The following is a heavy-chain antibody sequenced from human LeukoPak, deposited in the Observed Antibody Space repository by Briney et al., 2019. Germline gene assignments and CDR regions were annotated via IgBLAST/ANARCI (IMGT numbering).Heavy chain of an antibody. Sequence: GGSLRLSCAASGFTVSSNYMSWVRQAPGKGLEWVSVIYSGGSTYYADSVKGRFTISRDNSKNTLYLQMNSLRAEDTAVYYCARGPYYDSSGPNWFDPWGQGTLVTVSS. V-gene: IGHV3-53*01. J-gene: IGHJ5*02. CDR1: GFTVSSNY. CDR3: ARGPYYDSSGPNWFDP. CDR2: IYSGGST. D-gene: IGHD3-22*01.